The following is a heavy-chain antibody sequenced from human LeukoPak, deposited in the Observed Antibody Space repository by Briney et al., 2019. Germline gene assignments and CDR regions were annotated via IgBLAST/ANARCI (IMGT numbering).Heavy chain of an antibody. V-gene: IGHV4-59*01. CDR2: IYYSGST. Sequence: SETLSLTCTVSGGSISSYYWSWIRQPPGKGLEWIGYIYYSGSTNYNPSLESRVTISVDTSKNQFSLKLSSVTAADTAVYYCARERYDILTGYPLFDYWGQGTLVTVSS. CDR3: ARERYDILTGYPLFDY. J-gene: IGHJ4*02. D-gene: IGHD3-9*01. CDR1: GGSISSYY.